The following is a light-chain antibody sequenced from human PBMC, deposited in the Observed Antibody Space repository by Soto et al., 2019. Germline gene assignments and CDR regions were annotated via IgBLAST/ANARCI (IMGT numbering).Light chain of an antibody. V-gene: IGKV3-15*01. CDR3: QQYNNWPT. CDR1: QSVSSS. Sequence: EIVLTQSPGTLSLSPGERATLSCRASQSVSSSCLAWYQQKPGQAPRLLIYGASTRATGIPARFSGSGSGTEFTLTISSLQSEDFAVYYCQQYNNWPTFGQGTKVDI. J-gene: IGKJ1*01. CDR2: GAS.